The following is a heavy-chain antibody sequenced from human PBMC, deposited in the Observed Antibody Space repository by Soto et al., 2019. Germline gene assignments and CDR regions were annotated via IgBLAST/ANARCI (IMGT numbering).Heavy chain of an antibody. J-gene: IGHJ6*02. CDR2: ISAYNGNT. CDR3: AGEAIFGVVISGYYYYYGMDV. V-gene: IGHV1-18*01. CDR1: GYTFTSYG. D-gene: IGHD3-3*01. Sequence: ASVKVSCKASGYTFTSYGISWVRQAPGQGLEWMGWISAYNGNTNYAQKLQGRVTMTTDTSTSTAYMELRSLRSDDTAVYYCAGEAIFGVVISGYYYYYGMDVWGQGTTVTVSS.